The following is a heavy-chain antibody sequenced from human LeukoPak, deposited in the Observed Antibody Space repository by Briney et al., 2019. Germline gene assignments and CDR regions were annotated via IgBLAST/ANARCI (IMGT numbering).Heavy chain of an antibody. CDR1: GGSMSSYY. CDR3: AAYDQKLAFDN. CDR2: MYTDGST. J-gene: IGHJ4*02. D-gene: IGHD6-13*01. V-gene: IGHV4-4*07. Sequence: SETLSLTCIVSGGSMSSYYWSWIRQPAGKGLEWIGRMYTDGSTNYNPFLNSRVTMSVDTSKKHFSLRLNSVTAADTAVYYCAAYDQKLAFDNWGQGTLVTVSS.